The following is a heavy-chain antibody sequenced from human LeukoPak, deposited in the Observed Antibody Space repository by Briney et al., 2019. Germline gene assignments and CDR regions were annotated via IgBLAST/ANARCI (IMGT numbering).Heavy chain of an antibody. V-gene: IGHV3-74*01. J-gene: IGHJ4*02. D-gene: IGHD1-1*01. CDR2: LNSDGSST. Sequence: GGSLRLSCAASGFTFSNYWMHWVRQAPGEGLVWVSRLNSDGSSTYYADSVKGRFTLSRDNAKNTLHLQMNSLRADDTAVYYCARGGVTAGKDYWGQGTLVTVSS. CDR1: GFTFSNYW. CDR3: ARGGVTAGKDY.